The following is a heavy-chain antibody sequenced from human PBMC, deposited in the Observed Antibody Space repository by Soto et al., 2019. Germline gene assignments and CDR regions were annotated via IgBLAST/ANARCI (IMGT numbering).Heavy chain of an antibody. V-gene: IGHV1-24*01. CDR3: ATDSLWFGGRGRNWFDP. J-gene: IGHJ5*02. CDR1: GYTLTELS. D-gene: IGHD3-10*01. CDR2: FDPEDGET. Sequence: ASVKVSCKVSGYTLTELSMHWVRQAPGKGLEWMGGFDPEDGETIYAQKFQGRVTMTEDTSTDTAYMELSSLRSEDTAVYYCATDSLWFGGRGRNWFDPWGQGTLVTVSS.